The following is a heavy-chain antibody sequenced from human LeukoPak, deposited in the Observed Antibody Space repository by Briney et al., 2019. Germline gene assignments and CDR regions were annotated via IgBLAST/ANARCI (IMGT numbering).Heavy chain of an antibody. D-gene: IGHD6-13*01. J-gene: IGHJ6*03. CDR3: AREGQQLVLVYYYYMDV. CDR2: IKQDGREK. CDR1: GFTFSSYW. Sequence: GGSLRLSCAASGFTFSSYWMNWVRQAPGKGLEWVANIKQDGREKYYVDSVKGRFTISRDNAKNSLYLQMNSLRAEDTAVYYCAREGQQLVLVYYYYMDVWGKGTTVTISS. V-gene: IGHV3-7*01.